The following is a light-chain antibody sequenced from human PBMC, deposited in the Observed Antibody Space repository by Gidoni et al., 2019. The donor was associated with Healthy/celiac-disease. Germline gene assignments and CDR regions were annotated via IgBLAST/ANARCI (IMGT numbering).Light chain of an antibody. J-gene: IGKJ5*01. CDR1: QSVSSSY. Sequence: IVLTQSPGTLSLSPWESATLTCRASQSVSSSYLAWYQQKPGQAPRLLIYGASSRATGIPDRFSGSGSGTDFTLTISRLEPEDFAVYYCQQYGTSLITFGQGTRLEIK. CDR3: QQYGTSLIT. CDR2: GAS. V-gene: IGKV3-20*01.